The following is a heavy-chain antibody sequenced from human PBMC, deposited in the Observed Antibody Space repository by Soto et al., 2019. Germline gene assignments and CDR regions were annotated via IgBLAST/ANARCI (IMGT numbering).Heavy chain of an antibody. CDR3: ARGRVYRGSYYYYYGMAV. D-gene: IGHD1-26*01. CDR2: MNPNSGNT. V-gene: IGHV1-8*01. J-gene: IGHJ6*02. CDR1: GYTFTSYD. Sequence: QVQLVQSGAEVKKPGASVKVSCKASGYTFTSYDINWVRQATGQGLEWMGWMNPNSGNTGYAQKFQGRVTMTRNTSISTAYMELSSLRSEDTAVYYCARGRVYRGSYYYYYGMAVWGQGTTVTVSS.